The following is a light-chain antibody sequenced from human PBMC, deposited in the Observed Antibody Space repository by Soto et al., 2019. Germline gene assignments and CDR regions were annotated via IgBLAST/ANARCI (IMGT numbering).Light chain of an antibody. CDR3: SSYTSSSTLV. V-gene: IGLV2-14*01. J-gene: IGLJ2*01. Sequence: QSALTQPASVSGSRGQSITISCTGTSSDVGGYNYVSWYQQHPGKAPKLIIYDVNNRPSGVSNRFSGSKSGNTASLTISGLQAEDEADYYCSSYTSSSTLVFGGGTKLTVL. CDR1: SSDVGGYNY. CDR2: DVN.